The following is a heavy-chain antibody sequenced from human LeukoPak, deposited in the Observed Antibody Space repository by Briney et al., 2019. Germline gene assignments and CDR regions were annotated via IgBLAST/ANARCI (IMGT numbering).Heavy chain of an antibody. Sequence: SETLSLTCTVSGGSISSYYWSWIRQPAGKGLEWIGRIYTSGSTNYNPSLKSRVTISVDTSKNQFSLKLSSVTAADTAVYYCARVSVAGAWFDPWGQGTLVTASS. D-gene: IGHD6-19*01. J-gene: IGHJ5*02. CDR3: ARVSVAGAWFDP. V-gene: IGHV4-4*07. CDR2: IYTSGST. CDR1: GGSISSYY.